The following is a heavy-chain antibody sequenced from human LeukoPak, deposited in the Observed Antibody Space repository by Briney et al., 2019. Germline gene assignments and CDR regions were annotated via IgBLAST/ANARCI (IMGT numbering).Heavy chain of an antibody. CDR2: LYYSGST. CDR3: ARGLRDGYSGYEPPLD. D-gene: IGHD5-12*01. Sequence: PSETLSLTCTVSGGSMSSSYWSWLRQPPGKGLEWIGYLYYSGSTNYNPSLKSRVTISVDTSKNQFSLKLRSVTAADTAVYYCARGLRDGYSGYEPPLDWGQGTLVTVSS. V-gene: IGHV4-59*01. CDR1: GGSMSSSY. J-gene: IGHJ4*02.